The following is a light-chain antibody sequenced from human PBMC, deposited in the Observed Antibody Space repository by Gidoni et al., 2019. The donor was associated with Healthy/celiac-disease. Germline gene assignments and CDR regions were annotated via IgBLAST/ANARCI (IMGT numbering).Light chain of an antibody. J-gene: IGLJ1*01. CDR2: LEGSGSY. CDR1: IGHSSYI. CDR3: ETWYSNTHV. V-gene: IGLV4-60*03. Sequence: QPVLTQSYSDYASMGSPVKLTGTPSIGHSSYIIAWHQQQQGKAPRYLMKLEGSGSYKKGSGVPDRFSGSSSGADLYLTISTLHSEDDADYYCETWYSNTHVFGTGTKVTVL.